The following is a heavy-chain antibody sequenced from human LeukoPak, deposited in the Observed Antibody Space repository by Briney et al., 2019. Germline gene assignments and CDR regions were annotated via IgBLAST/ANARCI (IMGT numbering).Heavy chain of an antibody. CDR1: GFTFNTYA. V-gene: IGHV3-23*01. J-gene: IGHJ4*02. D-gene: IGHD3-22*01. CDR2: SNGSGRTT. Sequence: GGSLRLSCVASGFTFNTYAMNWVRQAPGKGLRWVSLSNGSGRTTYYADSVKGRFTISRDNSKNTLYLQMNSLRAEDTAVYYCAIDYDSNGYYYLGNTDYWGQGTLVTVSS. CDR3: AIDYDSNGYYYLGNTDY.